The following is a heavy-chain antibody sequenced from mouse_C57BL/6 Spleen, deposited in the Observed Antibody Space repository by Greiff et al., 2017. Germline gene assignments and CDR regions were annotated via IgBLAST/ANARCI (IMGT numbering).Heavy chain of an antibody. CDR2: IYPGDGDT. Sequence: VKLQQSGPELVKPGASVKISCKASGYAFSSSWMNWVKQRPGKGLEWIGRIYPGDGDTNYNGKFKGKDTLTADKSSSTAYMQLSSLTSEDSAVYFCAKRGVIYYGSSLYFDYWGQGTTLTVSS. CDR3: AKRGVIYYGSSLYFDY. V-gene: IGHV1-82*01. D-gene: IGHD1-1*01. CDR1: GYAFSSSW. J-gene: IGHJ2*01.